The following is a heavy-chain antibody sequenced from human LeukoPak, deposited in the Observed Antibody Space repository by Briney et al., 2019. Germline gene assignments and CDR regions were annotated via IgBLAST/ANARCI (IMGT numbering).Heavy chain of an antibody. J-gene: IGHJ6*02. CDR3: ARDPGGGSENYYYYGMDV. V-gene: IGHV3-30-3*01. CDR2: ISYDGSNK. Sequence: GRSLRLSCAPSGFTFSSYAMHWVRQAPGKGLEWVAVISYDGSNKYYADSVKGRFTISRDNSKNTLYLQMNSLRAEDTAVYYCARDPGGGSENYYYYGMDVWGQGTTVTVSS. CDR1: GFTFSSYA. D-gene: IGHD3-10*01.